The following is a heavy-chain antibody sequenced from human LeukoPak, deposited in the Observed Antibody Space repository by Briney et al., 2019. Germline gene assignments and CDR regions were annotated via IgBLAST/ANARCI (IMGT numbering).Heavy chain of an antibody. CDR3: ATARYSSSWYNWFDP. Sequence: ASVKVSCKVSGYTLTELSMHWVRQAPGKGLEWMGGFDPEDGETIYAQKFQGRVTMTEDTSTDTAYMELSSLRSEDTAVYYCATARYSSSWYNWFDPWGQGTLVTVPS. CDR2: FDPEDGET. CDR1: GYTLTELS. V-gene: IGHV1-24*01. D-gene: IGHD6-13*01. J-gene: IGHJ5*02.